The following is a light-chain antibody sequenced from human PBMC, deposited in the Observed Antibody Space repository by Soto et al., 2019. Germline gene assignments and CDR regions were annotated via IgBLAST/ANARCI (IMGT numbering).Light chain of an antibody. CDR2: GAS. V-gene: IGKV3-20*01. J-gene: IGKJ3*01. CDR1: QSVSSSY. Sequence: EIVLTQSPGTLSLSPGERATLSCRASQSVSSSYLAWYQQRAGQAPRLLIYGASSRATGIPDRFSGSGSGTDFTLTISRLEPEDFXVYYCQQYDSSPPAFGPGTKVDIK. CDR3: QQYDSSPPA.